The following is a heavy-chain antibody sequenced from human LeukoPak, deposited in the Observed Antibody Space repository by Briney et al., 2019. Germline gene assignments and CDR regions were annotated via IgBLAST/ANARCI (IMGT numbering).Heavy chain of an antibody. Sequence: PETLSLTCTVSGGSIRSYYWTWLRQPPGMGLEWIGYIYYFGSTNYNPSLKSRVTMSVDTSKNQFSLKLSSVTAADTAVYFCARVAGYSSFYYFYGMDVWGQGTTVTVSS. CDR2: IYYFGST. D-gene: IGHD6-13*01. CDR1: GGSIRSYY. J-gene: IGHJ6*02. CDR3: ARVAGYSSFYYFYGMDV. V-gene: IGHV4-59*01.